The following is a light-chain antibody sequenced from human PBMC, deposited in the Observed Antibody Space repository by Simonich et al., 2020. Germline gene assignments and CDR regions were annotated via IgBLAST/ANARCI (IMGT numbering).Light chain of an antibody. CDR3: SSYTSSSTL. Sequence: QSALTQPASVSGSPGQSITISCTGTSSDVGVYNYVSWYQHHPGKAPKLMIYYVSKRTSVVANRFSGSKSGNTASLTISGLQAEDEADYYCSSYTSSSTLFGGGTKLTVL. V-gene: IGLV2-14*03. CDR1: SSDVGVYNY. CDR2: YVS. J-gene: IGLJ3*02.